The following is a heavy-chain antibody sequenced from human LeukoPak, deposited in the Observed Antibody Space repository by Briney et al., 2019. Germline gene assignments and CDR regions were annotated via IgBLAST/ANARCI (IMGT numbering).Heavy chain of an antibody. V-gene: IGHV4-59*01. CDR1: GGSISSYY. CDR2: IYYSGST. J-gene: IGHJ4*02. Sequence: SDTLSLTCTVSGGSISSYYWSWIRQPPGKGLEWIGYIYYSGSTNYNPSLKSRVTISVDTSKNQFPLKLSSVTAADTAVYYCAREGSPKGFDYWGQGTLVTVSS. CDR3: AREGSPKGFDY.